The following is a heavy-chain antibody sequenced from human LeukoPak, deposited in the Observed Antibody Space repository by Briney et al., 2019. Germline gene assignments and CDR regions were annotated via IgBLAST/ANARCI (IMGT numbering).Heavy chain of an antibody. J-gene: IGHJ6*04. Sequence: GGSLRLSCAVSGFPFSNSWMYWVRQAPGKGLEGVANIKKDGSGISYVDSVKGRFIISRDNARNSLYLQMYSLRVEDTAVYFCAGGNSMDVWGKGTAVTVSS. CDR2: IKKDGSGI. CDR1: GFPFSNSW. CDR3: AGGNSMDV. D-gene: IGHD1/OR15-1a*01. V-gene: IGHV3-7*03.